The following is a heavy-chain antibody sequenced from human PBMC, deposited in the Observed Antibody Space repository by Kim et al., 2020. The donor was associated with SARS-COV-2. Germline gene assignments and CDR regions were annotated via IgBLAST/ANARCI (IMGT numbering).Heavy chain of an antibody. Sequence: GGSLRLSCAASGFTFSSYAMSWVRQAPGQGLEWVSAISGSGGSTYYADSVKGRFTISRDNSKNTLYLQMNSLRAEDTAVYYCANFKGASGLKPQTYFYYYGMDVWGQGNTVTVS. CDR2: ISGSGGST. CDR1: GFTFSSYA. J-gene: IGHJ6*02. D-gene: IGHD3-10*01. V-gene: IGHV3-23*01. CDR3: ANFKGASGLKPQTYFYYYGMDV.